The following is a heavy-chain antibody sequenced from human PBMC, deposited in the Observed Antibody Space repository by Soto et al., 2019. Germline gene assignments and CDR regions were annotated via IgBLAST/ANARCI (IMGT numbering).Heavy chain of an antibody. CDR1: GFTFSSYA. D-gene: IGHD4-4*01. V-gene: IGHV3-23*01. J-gene: IGHJ4*02. CDR3: AKSGVDSNYWFDYFDY. Sequence: GGSLRLSCAASGFTFSSYAMRWVRQAPGKGLEWVSAIRASGGSTDYADSVKGRFTISRDNSKNTLDLQMNSLRAEDTAVYYCAKSGVDSNYWFDYFDYWGQGTLVTVSS. CDR2: IRASGGST.